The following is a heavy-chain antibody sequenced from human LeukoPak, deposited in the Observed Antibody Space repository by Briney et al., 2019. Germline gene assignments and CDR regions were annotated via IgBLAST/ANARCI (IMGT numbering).Heavy chain of an antibody. CDR1: GGSISSSSYY. V-gene: IGHV4-39*07. D-gene: IGHD3-3*01. J-gene: IGHJ4*02. CDR3: ARDGIQSSRDGIFGVGPLGD. Sequence: PSETLSLTCTVSGGSISSSSYYWGWIRQPPGKGLEWIGSIYYSGSTNYNPSLKSRVTMSVDTSKNQFSLKLSSVTAADTAVYYCARDGIQSSRDGIFGVGPLGDWGQGTLVTVSS. CDR2: IYYSGST.